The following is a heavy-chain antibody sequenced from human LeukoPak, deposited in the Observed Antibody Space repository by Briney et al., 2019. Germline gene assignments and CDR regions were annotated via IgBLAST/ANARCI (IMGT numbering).Heavy chain of an antibody. J-gene: IGHJ3*01. Sequence: SETLSLTCTVAGDSISGGYCWDWIRQPAGKGLEWIGRIYFTGTTNYNPSLKSRVTITVEPSKSQFSLKLTSVTAADTAVYYCARDRGWGAFNAWGQGTRVTVSP. D-gene: IGHD3-10*01. CDR2: IYFTGTT. CDR1: GDSISGGYC. CDR3: ARDRGWGAFNA. V-gene: IGHV4-61*02.